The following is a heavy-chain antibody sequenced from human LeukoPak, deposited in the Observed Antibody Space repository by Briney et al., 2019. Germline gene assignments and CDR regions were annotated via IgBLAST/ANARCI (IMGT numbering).Heavy chain of an antibody. V-gene: IGHV1-18*01. CDR1: GYTFTSYG. CDR2: ISAYNGNT. D-gene: IGHD1-1*01. Sequence: ASVKVSCKASGYTFTSYGISWVRQAPGQGLEWMGWISAYNGNTNYAQKLQGRVTMTTDTSTSTAYMELRSLRSDDTAVYYCARVPIARLEPNTRNYYYYYYMDAWGKGTSVTVSS. CDR3: ARVPIARLEPNTRNYYYYYYMDA. J-gene: IGHJ6*03.